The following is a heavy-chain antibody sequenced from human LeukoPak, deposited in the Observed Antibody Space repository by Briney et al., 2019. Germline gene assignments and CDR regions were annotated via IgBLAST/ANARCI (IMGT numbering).Heavy chain of an antibody. CDR1: GFTFSSYS. V-gene: IGHV3-21*01. CDR3: ARWDSSSWYRDPGYWYFDL. D-gene: IGHD6-13*01. CDR2: ISSSSSYI. Sequence: GGSLRLSCAASGFTFSSYSMNWVRQAPGKGLEWVSSISSSSSYIYYADSVKGRFTISRDNAKNSLYLQMNSLRAEDTAVYYCARWDSSSWYRDPGYWYFDLWGRGTLVTVSS. J-gene: IGHJ2*01.